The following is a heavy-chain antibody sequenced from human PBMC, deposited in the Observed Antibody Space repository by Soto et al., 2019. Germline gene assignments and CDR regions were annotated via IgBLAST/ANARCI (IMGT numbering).Heavy chain of an antibody. V-gene: IGHV3-9*01. D-gene: IGHD3-22*01. CDR3: AASRGYDSSGYSGYYYGMDV. CDR2: ITWNSDEI. CDR1: GFTFDDYA. Sequence: EVQLVESGGGLVQPGRSLRLSCAASGFTFDDYAMHWVRQRPGRGLEWVSGITWNSDEIGYPDSVKGRFSISRDNAKKYLYLQMNSLRPDDTDLYYCAASRGYDSSGYSGYYYGMDVWGQGTTVTVSS. J-gene: IGHJ6*02.